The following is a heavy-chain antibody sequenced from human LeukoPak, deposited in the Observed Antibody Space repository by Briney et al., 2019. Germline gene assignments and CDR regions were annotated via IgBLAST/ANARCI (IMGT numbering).Heavy chain of an antibody. Sequence: AWVRQAPGKGLEWLGSIYYSGSTYYNPSLKSRVTISVDTSKNQFSLKLSSVTAADTAVYYCARDELGNIDYWGQGTLVTVSS. V-gene: IGHV4-39*07. CDR2: IYYSGST. J-gene: IGHJ4*02. D-gene: IGHD7-27*01. CDR3: ARDELGNIDY.